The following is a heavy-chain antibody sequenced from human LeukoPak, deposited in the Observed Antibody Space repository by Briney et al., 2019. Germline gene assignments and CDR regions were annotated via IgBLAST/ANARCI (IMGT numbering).Heavy chain of an antibody. CDR1: GGSISSGDYY. D-gene: IGHD6-19*01. CDR3: ARSTGSGWFLDV. J-gene: IGHJ6*02. Sequence: SETLSLTCTVSGGSISSGDYYWSWIRQPPGKGLEWIGYIYYSGSTYYNPSLKSRVTISVDTSKNQFSLKLSSVTAADTAVYYCARSTGSGWFLDVWGQGTTVTVSS. V-gene: IGHV4-30-4*01. CDR2: IYYSGST.